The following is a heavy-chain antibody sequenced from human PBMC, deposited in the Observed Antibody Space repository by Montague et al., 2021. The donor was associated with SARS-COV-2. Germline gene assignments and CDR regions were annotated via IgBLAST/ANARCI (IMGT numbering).Heavy chain of an antibody. D-gene: IGHD2-2*01. Sequence: SDTLSLTCTVSGGSISSYYWSWIRQPPGKGLEWIGYMSYSESTNYNPSLKSRVTISVDTSKNQLSLKVNSVTAADTAVYYCARRDGYCSSTRCPHWFDPWGQGTLVTVSS. CDR3: ARRDGYCSSTRCPHWFDP. CDR1: GGSISSYY. V-gene: IGHV4-59*07. CDR2: MSYSEST. J-gene: IGHJ5*02.